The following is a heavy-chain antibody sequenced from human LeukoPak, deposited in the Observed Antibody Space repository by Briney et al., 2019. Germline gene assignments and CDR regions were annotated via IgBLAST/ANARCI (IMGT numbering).Heavy chain of an antibody. CDR3: ARGSYYFND. D-gene: IGHD1-26*01. J-gene: IGHJ4*02. Sequence: SGSLSVTCAVYLGSLSRYYWSWMRPPPGRGVGSIGEINHSGSTNYNPSLRNRVTISVDTYKNQFSPKPRSVTAADSAVYYCARGSYYFNDGGQATLVSV. V-gene: IGHV4-34*01. CDR1: LGSLSRYY. CDR2: INHSGST.